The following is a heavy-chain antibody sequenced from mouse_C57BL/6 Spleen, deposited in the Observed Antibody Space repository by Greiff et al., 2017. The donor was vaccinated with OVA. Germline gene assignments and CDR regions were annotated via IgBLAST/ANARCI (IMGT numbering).Heavy chain of an antibody. D-gene: IGHD2-2*01. CDR2: IRNKANGYTT. J-gene: IGHJ4*01. CDR1: GFTFTDYY. Sequence: EVKLQESGGGLVQPGGSLSLSCAASGFTFTDYYMSWVRQPPGKALEWLGFIRNKANGYTTEYSASVKGRFTISRDNSQSILYLQMNALRAEDSATYYCARDGYYDAMDYWGQGTSVTVSS. V-gene: IGHV7-3*01. CDR3: ARDGYYDAMDY.